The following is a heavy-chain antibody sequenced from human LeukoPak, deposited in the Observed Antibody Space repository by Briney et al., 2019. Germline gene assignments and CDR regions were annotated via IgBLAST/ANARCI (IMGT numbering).Heavy chain of an antibody. V-gene: IGHV4-59*01. D-gene: IGHD6-13*01. CDR3: ARGVYIAAAQYGY. CDR2: IYYSGTT. J-gene: IGHJ4*02. CDR1: GGSISSYY. Sequence: ESSETLSLTCTVSGGSISSYYWSWIRQPPEKGLEWIGYIYYSGTTNYNPSLKSRVTISVDTSKNQFSLKLGSVTAADTAVYYCARGVYIAAAQYGYWGQGTLVTVSS.